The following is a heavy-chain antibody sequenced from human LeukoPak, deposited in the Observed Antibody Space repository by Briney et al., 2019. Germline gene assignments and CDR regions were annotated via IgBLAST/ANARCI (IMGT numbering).Heavy chain of an antibody. CDR2: IAYDGSNE. CDR1: GFTFSNYG. D-gene: IGHD6-19*01. V-gene: IGHV3-30*18. Sequence: GGSLRLTCAACGFTFSNYGMHWVRQAPGKGLEWVAVIAYDGSNEYYAEFVKGRFTISGDNSKNTLYLQMYSLRAEDTAVYFCAKDQGIAVAGTDDAFDIRGAGTRGTVSS. J-gene: IGHJ3*02. CDR3: AKDQGIAVAGTDDAFDI.